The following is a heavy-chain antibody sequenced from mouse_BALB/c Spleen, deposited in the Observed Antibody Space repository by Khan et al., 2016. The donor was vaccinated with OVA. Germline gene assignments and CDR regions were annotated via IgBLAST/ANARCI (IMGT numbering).Heavy chain of an antibody. CDR1: GYTFTSYT. CDR2: INPRSG. CDR3: ARRTTEYALDY. J-gene: IGHJ4*01. D-gene: IGHD2-14*01. Sequence: VELVESGAELARPGASVKMSCKASGYTFTSYTMHWIKQRPGQGLEWIGYINPRSGYNQKLNDKATLTADISSSTAYMQLSSLTSEDSAVYYCARRTTEYALDYWGQGTSVTVSS. V-gene: IGHV1-4*01.